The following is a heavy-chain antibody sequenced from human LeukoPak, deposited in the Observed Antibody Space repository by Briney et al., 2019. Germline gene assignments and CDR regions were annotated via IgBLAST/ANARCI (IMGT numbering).Heavy chain of an antibody. CDR1: GDSFNSYY. D-gene: IGHD3-22*01. CDR3: AQAGTDGYSHFDY. Sequence: SETLSLTCTVSGDSFNSYYWSWVRQPAGRGLEWIGRIYTKGTDYNPSLKTRVNLPVDTSKNQFCLKLRSVTAAVPPGYYCAQAGTDGYSHFDYWGQGTLVTVSS. V-gene: IGHV4-4*07. CDR2: IYTKGT. J-gene: IGHJ4*02.